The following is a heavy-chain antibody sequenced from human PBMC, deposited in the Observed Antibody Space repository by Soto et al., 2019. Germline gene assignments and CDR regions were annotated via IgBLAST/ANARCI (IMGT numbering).Heavy chain of an antibody. J-gene: IGHJ4*02. V-gene: IGHV1-3*05. CDR2: INAGNGNT. CDR1: GYTFTTYA. Sequence: QVQLVQSGAEEKKPGASVKVSCKASGYTFTTYAMHWVRQAPGQRLEWMGWINAGNGNTKYSQKFQGRVTITRDTSASTAYMELSSLRSEDTAVYYCARSAVRPFGGVIGPFDYWGQRTLVTGSS. CDR3: ARSAVRPFGGVIGPFDY. D-gene: IGHD3-16*02.